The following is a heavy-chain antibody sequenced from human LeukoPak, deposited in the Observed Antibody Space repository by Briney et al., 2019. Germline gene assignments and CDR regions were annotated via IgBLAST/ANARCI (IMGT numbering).Heavy chain of an antibody. CDR1: GGSINY. CDR2: IYYSGTT. J-gene: IGHJ4*02. V-gene: IGHV4-39*01. D-gene: IGHD3-10*01. CDR3: ARGITMVRGVIEPYYFDY. Sequence: PSETLSLTCTVSGGSINYGGWIRQPPGKGLGWIGSIYYSGTTYYNPSLKSRVTIFVDTSKNQFSLKLSSVTAADTAVYYCARGITMVRGVIEPYYFDYWGQGTLVTVSS.